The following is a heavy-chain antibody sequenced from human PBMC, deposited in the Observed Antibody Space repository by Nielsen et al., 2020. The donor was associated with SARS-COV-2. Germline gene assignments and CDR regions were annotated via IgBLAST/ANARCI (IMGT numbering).Heavy chain of an antibody. CDR1: GFTFRNAW. J-gene: IGHJ4*02. CDR2: VKPVSDGGTT. V-gene: IGHV3-15*05. Sequence: GGSLRLSCAASGFTFRNAWMGWFRQAPGQGLEWIGRVKPVSDGGTTDCAAPVKGRFTISRDDSRNTVYLQMNSLRTEDTAMYYCTTDRAIGPRPLFDYWGQGTLVTVSS. D-gene: IGHD6-6*01. CDR3: TTDRAIGPRPLFDY.